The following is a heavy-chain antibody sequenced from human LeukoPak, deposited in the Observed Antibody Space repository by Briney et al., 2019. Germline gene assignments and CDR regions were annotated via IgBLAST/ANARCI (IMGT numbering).Heavy chain of an antibody. CDR3: ASSPYHSYSSFMLEGKGSPLFFDY. Sequence: ASVKVSCTASGGTFSSYAISWVRQAPGQGLEWMGGIIPIFGTTNYAQKFQGRVTITADESTSTAYMELSSLRSEDTAVYYCASSPYHSYSSFMLEGKGSPLFFDYWGQGTLVTVSS. J-gene: IGHJ4*02. D-gene: IGHD6-6*01. CDR1: GGTFSSYA. V-gene: IGHV1-69*01. CDR2: IIPIFGTT.